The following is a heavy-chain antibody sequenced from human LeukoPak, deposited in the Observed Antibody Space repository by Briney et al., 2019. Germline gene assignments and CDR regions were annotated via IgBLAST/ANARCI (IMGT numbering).Heavy chain of an antibody. Sequence: GRSLRLSCAASGFTFDDYAMHWVRQAPGKGLEWVSGISWNSGSIGYADSVKGRFTISRDNAKNSLYLQMNSLRAEDTALYCCAKDKLFRDYDFWSGSYYYYGMDVWGQGTTVTVSS. CDR2: ISWNSGSI. D-gene: IGHD3-3*01. CDR3: AKDKLFRDYDFWSGSYYYYGMDV. CDR1: GFTFDDYA. V-gene: IGHV3-9*01. J-gene: IGHJ6*02.